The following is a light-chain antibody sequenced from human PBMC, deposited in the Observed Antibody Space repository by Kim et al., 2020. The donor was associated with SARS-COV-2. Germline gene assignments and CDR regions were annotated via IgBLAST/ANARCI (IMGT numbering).Light chain of an antibody. J-gene: IGLJ1*01. V-gene: IGLV1-40*01. CDR2: GDT. Sequence: RVATSRRGASSAMGKGNDVHCSAQVSGAAPKVVIYGDTNRPSGVPDRFSASTSGTSASLVITGLQAEDEADYSCQTYDSGLAAFVFGTGTKVTVL. CDR3: QTYDSGLAAFV. CDR1: SSAMGKGND.